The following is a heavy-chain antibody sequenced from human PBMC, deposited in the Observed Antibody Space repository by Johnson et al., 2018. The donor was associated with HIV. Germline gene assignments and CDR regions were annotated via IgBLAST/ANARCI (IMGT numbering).Heavy chain of an antibody. V-gene: IGHV3-23*04. D-gene: IGHD2-21*02. CDR2: ITGSGGT. CDR1: GFTFNSYV. J-gene: IGHJ3*02. CDR3: ARDGGAAYCGGDCYSGAFDI. Sequence: VQLVESGGGLVQAGGSLRLSCAASGFTFNSYVMSWVRQAPGKGLEWVSSITGSGGTYYADPVKGRFTISRDNFKNTMYLQMNSLNPEDKAVYYCARDGGAAYCGGDCYSGAFDIGGQGTMVTVSS.